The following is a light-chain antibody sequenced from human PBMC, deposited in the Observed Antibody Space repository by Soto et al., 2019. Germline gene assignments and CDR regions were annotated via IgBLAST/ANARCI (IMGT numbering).Light chain of an antibody. CDR1: SSDVGCYNY. J-gene: IGLJ1*01. CDR2: DVG. CDR3: SSYTSNNTLV. Sequence: QSALTQPASVSGSPGQSITISCTGTSSDVGCYNYVSWYQQHPGKAPKLMIYDVGNRPSGVSDRFSGSKSGNTASLTISGLQAEDEADYYCSSYTSNNTLVFGTETKLTVL. V-gene: IGLV2-14*03.